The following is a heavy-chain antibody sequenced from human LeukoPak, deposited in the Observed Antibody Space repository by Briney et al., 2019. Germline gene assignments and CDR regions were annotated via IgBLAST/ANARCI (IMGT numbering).Heavy chain of an antibody. CDR1: GYTFTSYG. CDR2: MNPNSGNT. CDR3: ARVRNYYYYMDV. V-gene: IGHV1-8*03. Sequence: ASVKVSCKASGYTFTSYGISWVRQAPGQGLEWMGWMNPNSGNTGYAQKFQGRVTITRNTSISTAYMELSSLRSEDTAVYYCARVRNYYYYMDVWGKGTTVTVSS. J-gene: IGHJ6*03. D-gene: IGHD4-17*01.